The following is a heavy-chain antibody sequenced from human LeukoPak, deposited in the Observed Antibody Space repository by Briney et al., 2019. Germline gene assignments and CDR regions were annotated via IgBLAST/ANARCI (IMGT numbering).Heavy chain of an antibody. CDR1: GGSISSGGYY. Sequence: SQTLSLTCTVSGGSISSGGYYWSWIRQHPGKGLEGIGYIYYSGSTYYNPSLKSRVTISVDTSKNQFSLKLSSVTAADTAVYYCAREIWSGYYTKYYYYGMDVWAQGTTVTVSS. CDR2: IYYSGST. D-gene: IGHD3-3*01. J-gene: IGHJ6*02. V-gene: IGHV4-31*03. CDR3: AREIWSGYYTKYYYYGMDV.